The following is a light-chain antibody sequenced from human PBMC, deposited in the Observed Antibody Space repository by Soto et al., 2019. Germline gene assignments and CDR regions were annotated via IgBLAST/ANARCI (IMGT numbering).Light chain of an antibody. CDR2: DVS. J-gene: IGLJ1*01. CDR3: ISYTSISTYV. Sequence: QSALTQPASVSGSPGQSITISCTGTSSDVGGYDFVSWYQHHPGKAPRLMIYDVSHRPSGVSDRFSASKSGNTASLTISGLMAEDEADYYCISYTSISTYVFGTGTKLTVL. CDR1: SSDVGGYDF. V-gene: IGLV2-14*03.